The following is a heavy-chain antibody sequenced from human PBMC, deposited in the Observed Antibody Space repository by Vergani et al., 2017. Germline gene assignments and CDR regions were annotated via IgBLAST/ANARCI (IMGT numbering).Heavy chain of an antibody. CDR2: INSDGSST. J-gene: IGHJ4*02. Sequence: EVQLVESGGGLVQPGGSLRLSCAASGFTFSRYWMHWVRQAPGKGLVWVSRINSDGSSTNYADSVKGRLTISRDNAKNTLYLQMNSLRAEDTAVYYCARVSYYYDSSGYSSLHSEDHWGQGTLVTVSS. CDR3: ARVSYYYDSSGYSSLHSEDH. CDR1: GFTFSRYW. D-gene: IGHD3-22*01. V-gene: IGHV3-74*01.